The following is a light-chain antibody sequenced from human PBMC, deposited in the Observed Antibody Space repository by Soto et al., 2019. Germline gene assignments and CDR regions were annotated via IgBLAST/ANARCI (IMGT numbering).Light chain of an antibody. V-gene: IGKV1-5*03. Sequence: EIQITQSPSILSASVGDRVTITCRASQSISSWLAWYQQKPGRAPKLLIFKASSLGSGVPSRFSGSGSGTEFTLTICSLQPDDFATYYSQPSKSYWTFAQGTKVDIK. CDR2: KAS. J-gene: IGKJ1*01. CDR3: QPSKSYWT. CDR1: QSISSW.